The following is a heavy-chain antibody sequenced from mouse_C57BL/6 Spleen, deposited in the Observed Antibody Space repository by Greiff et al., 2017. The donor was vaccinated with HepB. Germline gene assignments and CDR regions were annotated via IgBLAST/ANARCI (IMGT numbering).Heavy chain of an antibody. CDR3: ARSPPFYGSSYWYFDV. J-gene: IGHJ1*03. D-gene: IGHD1-1*01. CDR1: GYTFTDYN. Sequence: VQLKQSGPELVKPGASVKIPCKASGYTFTDYNMDWVKQSHGKSLEWIGDINPNNGGTIYNQKFKGKATLTVDKSSSTAYMELRSLTSEDTAVYYCARSPPFYGSSYWYFDVWGTGTTVTVSS. CDR2: INPNNGGT. V-gene: IGHV1-18*01.